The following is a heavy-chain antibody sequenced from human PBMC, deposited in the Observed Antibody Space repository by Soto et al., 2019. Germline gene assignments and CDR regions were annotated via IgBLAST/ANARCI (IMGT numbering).Heavy chain of an antibody. CDR2: IYYSGST. Sequence: QVQLQESGPGLVKPSETLSLTCTVSGGSISSYYWSWIRQPPGKGLEWIGYIYYSGSTNYNPSLKSRVTISVDTSKNQFSLKLSSVTAADTAVYYCARQPYGSGSYFSGMDVWGQGTTVTVSS. D-gene: IGHD3-10*01. CDR1: GGSISSYY. V-gene: IGHV4-59*08. CDR3: ARQPYGSGSYFSGMDV. J-gene: IGHJ6*02.